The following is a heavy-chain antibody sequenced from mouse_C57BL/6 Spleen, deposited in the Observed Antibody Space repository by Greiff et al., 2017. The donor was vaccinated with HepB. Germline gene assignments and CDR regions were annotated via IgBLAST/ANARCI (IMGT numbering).Heavy chain of an antibody. Sequence: EVKLMESGGGLVKPGGSLKLSCAASGFTFSSYAMSWVRQTPEKRLEWVATISDGGSYTYYPDNVKGRFTISRDNAKNNLYLQMSHLKSEDTAMYYCARAYDYDDEYYAMDYWGQGTSVTVSS. CDR2: ISDGGSYT. V-gene: IGHV5-4*03. D-gene: IGHD2-4*01. CDR3: ARAYDYDDEYYAMDY. J-gene: IGHJ4*01. CDR1: GFTFSSYA.